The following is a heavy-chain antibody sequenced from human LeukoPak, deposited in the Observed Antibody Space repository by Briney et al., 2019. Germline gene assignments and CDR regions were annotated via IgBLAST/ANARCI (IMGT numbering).Heavy chain of an antibody. J-gene: IGHJ4*02. CDR2: IIPILGIA. CDR1: GGTFSSYA. CDR3: ASGSYYYDSSGHPRTFDY. D-gene: IGHD3-22*01. V-gene: IGHV1-69*04. Sequence: GSSVKVSCKASGGTFSSYAISWVRQAPGQGLEWMGRIIPILGIANYAQKFQGRVTITADKSTSTAYMELSSLRSEDTAVYYCASGSYYYDSSGHPRTFDYWGQGTLVTVSS.